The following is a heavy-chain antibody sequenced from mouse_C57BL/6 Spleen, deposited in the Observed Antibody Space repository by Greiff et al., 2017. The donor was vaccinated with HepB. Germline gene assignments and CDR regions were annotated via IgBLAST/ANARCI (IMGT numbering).Heavy chain of an antibody. CDR1: GYTFTDYE. CDR2: IDPETGGT. Sequence: VQLQESGAELVRPGASVTLSCKASGYTFTDYEMHWVKQTPVHGLEWIGAIDPETGGTAYNQKFKGKAILTADKSSSTAYMELRSLTSEDSAVYYCTRSGYGSGTFFDYWGQGTTLTVSS. V-gene: IGHV1-15*01. J-gene: IGHJ2*01. CDR3: TRSGYGSGTFFDY. D-gene: IGHD1-1*01.